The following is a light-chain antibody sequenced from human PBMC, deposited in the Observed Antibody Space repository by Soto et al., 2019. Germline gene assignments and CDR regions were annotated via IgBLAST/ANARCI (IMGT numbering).Light chain of an antibody. Sequence: EIVLTQSPGTLSLSPGERASLSCRASQSVRSNYLAWYHQKPGQAPRLLIYDASTRATGIPDRFTGSGSGTDFTLSIRRLEPEDSAVYFCQQYAGSPLITFGQATRREIK. J-gene: IGKJ5*01. CDR2: DAS. CDR3: QQYAGSPLIT. V-gene: IGKV3-20*01. CDR1: QSVRSNY.